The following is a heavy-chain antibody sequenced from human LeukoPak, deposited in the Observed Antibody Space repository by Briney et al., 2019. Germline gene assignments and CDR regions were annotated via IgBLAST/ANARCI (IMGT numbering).Heavy chain of an antibody. CDR2: IDTSGST. CDR1: GDSISTYFYY. Sequence: PSETLSLTCTVSGDSISTYFYYWTWIRQPAGKGLDWIGRIDTSGSTNYNPSLKSRVTISVDTSKNQFSLQLSSVTAADTAVYFCARGGSGINGGGFDYWGQGTLVTVSS. D-gene: IGHD1-26*01. V-gene: IGHV4-61*02. J-gene: IGHJ4*02. CDR3: ARGGSGINGGGFDY.